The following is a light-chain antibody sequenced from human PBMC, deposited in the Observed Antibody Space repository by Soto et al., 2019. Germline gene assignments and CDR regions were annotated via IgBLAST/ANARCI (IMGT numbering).Light chain of an antibody. CDR3: HQSFSTPQT. Sequence: DIQMTQSPSSLSASVGDSVTITCRASQSINIYLSWYQQKPGKAPKLLINVASTLQGGVPSRFSGSGSGTDFTLAISSLQPEDSATYYCHQSFSTPQTFGGGTKVDIK. CDR2: VAS. V-gene: IGKV1-39*01. J-gene: IGKJ4*01. CDR1: QSINIY.